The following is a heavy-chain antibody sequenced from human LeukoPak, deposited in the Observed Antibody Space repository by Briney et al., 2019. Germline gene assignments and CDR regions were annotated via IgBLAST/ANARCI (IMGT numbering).Heavy chain of an antibody. J-gene: IGHJ3*02. CDR1: GYTFTSYY. V-gene: IGHV1-46*01. CDR3: ARDPGRFGCSYGHRAFDI. CDR2: INPSGGST. Sequence: ASVKVSCKASGYTFTSYYMHWVRQAPGQGLEWMGIINPSGGSTSYAQKFQGRVTMTRDTSTSTVYMELSSLRSEDTAVYYCARDPGRFGCSYGHRAFDIWGQGTMVTVSS. D-gene: IGHD5-18*01.